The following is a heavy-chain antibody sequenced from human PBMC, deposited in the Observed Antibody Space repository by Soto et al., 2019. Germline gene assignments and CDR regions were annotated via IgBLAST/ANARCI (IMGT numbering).Heavy chain of an antibody. Sequence: QVQLLQSGAEEKKPGASVEVSCKASGYAFSSYAMHWVRQAPGQRLEWMGWINIGSGNTKYSQNFQDRITISRDTSANTVYMELSSLRSEDTAVYYCARDGGDCGYRLIYYYYIGMDVWGQGTTVSVSS. V-gene: IGHV1-3*05. CDR1: GYAFSSYA. CDR2: INIGSGNT. J-gene: IGHJ6*02. CDR3: ARDGGDCGYRLIYYYYIGMDV. D-gene: IGHD2-21*02.